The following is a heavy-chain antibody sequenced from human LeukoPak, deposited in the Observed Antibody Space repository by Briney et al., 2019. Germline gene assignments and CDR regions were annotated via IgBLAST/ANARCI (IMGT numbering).Heavy chain of an antibody. Sequence: GGSLRLSCAASGFTFSSYAMSWVRQAPGKGLEWVSAISGSGGSTHYADSVKGRFTISRDNSKNTLYLQMNSLRAEDTAVYYCAKDLYYDFWSGLYYGMDVWGQGTTVTVSS. D-gene: IGHD3-3*01. J-gene: IGHJ6*02. CDR2: ISGSGGST. CDR1: GFTFSSYA. CDR3: AKDLYYDFWSGLYYGMDV. V-gene: IGHV3-23*01.